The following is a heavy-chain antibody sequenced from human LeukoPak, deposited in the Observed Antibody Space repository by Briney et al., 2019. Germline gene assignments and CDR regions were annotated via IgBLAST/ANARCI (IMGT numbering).Heavy chain of an antibody. D-gene: IGHD1-1*01. CDR2: INTDGSIT. J-gene: IGHJ5*02. Sequence: GGSLRLSCAASGFTFSTYLMHWVRQAPGKGLVWVSRINTDGSITTYADSVKGRFTISRDNAKNTLYLQMNSLRDEDTAVYYCASLGTLDPWGQGTLVTVSS. CDR3: ASLGTLDP. CDR1: GFTFSTYL. V-gene: IGHV3-74*03.